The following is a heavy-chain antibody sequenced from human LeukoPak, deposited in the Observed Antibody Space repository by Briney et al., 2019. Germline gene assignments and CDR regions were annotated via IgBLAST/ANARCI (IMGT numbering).Heavy chain of an antibody. Sequence: SVKVSFKASGGTFSSYAISWVRQAPGQGLEWMGGIIPIFGTANYAQKFQGRVTITTDESTSTAYMELSSLRSEDTAVYYCATDIPGYSSSWYTYFQHWGQGTLVTVSS. J-gene: IGHJ1*01. V-gene: IGHV1-69*05. CDR1: GGTFSSYA. CDR3: ATDIPGYSSSWYTYFQH. CDR2: IIPIFGTA. D-gene: IGHD6-13*01.